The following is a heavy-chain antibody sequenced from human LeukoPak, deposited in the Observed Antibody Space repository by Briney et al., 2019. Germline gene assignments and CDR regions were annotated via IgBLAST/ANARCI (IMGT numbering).Heavy chain of an antibody. CDR3: ARPLRVTMIRGAAFRASSDFDP. Sequence: ASVKVSCKASGYTFSGYYIHWVRQAPGQGLEWMGWIIPNTGGTKYAQRFQDRVTMTRDTSISTAYMEVSRLRYDDTAVYYCARPLRVTMIRGAAFRASSDFDPWGQGTLVTVSS. V-gene: IGHV1-2*02. CDR2: IIPNTGGT. J-gene: IGHJ5*02. D-gene: IGHD3-10*01. CDR1: GYTFSGYY.